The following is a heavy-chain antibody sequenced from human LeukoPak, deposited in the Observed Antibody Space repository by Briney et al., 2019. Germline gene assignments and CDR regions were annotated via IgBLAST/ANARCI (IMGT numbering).Heavy chain of an antibody. Sequence: ASVKVSCKASGYTFTGYYMHWVRQAPGQGLEWMGWMNPNSGNTGYAQKFQGRVTMTRNTSISTAYMELSSLRSEDTAVYYCARGTRLRPIVVVPAANWFDPWGQGTLVTVSS. J-gene: IGHJ5*02. CDR2: MNPNSGNT. CDR3: ARGTRLRPIVVVPAANWFDP. CDR1: GYTFTGYY. V-gene: IGHV1-8*02. D-gene: IGHD2-2*01.